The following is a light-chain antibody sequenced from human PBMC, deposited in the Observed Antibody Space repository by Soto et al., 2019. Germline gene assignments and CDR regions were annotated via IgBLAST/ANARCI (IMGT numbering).Light chain of an antibody. CDR1: QSISVW. CDR2: KAS. CDR3: QQYNSYSPT. J-gene: IGKJ1*01. Sequence: EIQMTQSPSTLAGSVGGGVPIPCPASQSISVWLAWYQQKAGKAPNLLIYKASRLESGVPSRFSGSGSETEFTLTISGLQPGDSATYYCQQYNSYSPTCGQGTKVDIK. V-gene: IGKV1-5*03.